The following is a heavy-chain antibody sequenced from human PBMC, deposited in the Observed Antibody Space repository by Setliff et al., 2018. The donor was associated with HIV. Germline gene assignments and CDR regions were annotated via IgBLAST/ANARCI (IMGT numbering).Heavy chain of an antibody. CDR2: IWYDESNK. CDR3: ARDGDSSGYRLHAFDI. J-gene: IGHJ3*02. V-gene: IGHV3-33*01. CDR1: GFAFDNSA. Sequence: PGGSLRLSCVVSGFAFDNSAMHWVRQAPGKGLEWVAGIWYDESNKYYADSVTGRFTISRDNYKNTLFLQMNSLRAEDTAVYYCARDGDSSGYRLHAFDIWGQGTMVTVSS. D-gene: IGHD3-22*01.